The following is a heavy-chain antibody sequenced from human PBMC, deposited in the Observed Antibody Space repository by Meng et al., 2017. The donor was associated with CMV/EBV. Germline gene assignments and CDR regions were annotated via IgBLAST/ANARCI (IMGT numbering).Heavy chain of an antibody. CDR3: TRRSSSNDY. V-gene: IGHV3-73*01. CDR1: GFTFSGSA. CDR2: IRSKANSYAT. J-gene: IGHJ4*02. D-gene: IGHD6-6*01. Sequence: GESLKISCAASGFTFSGSAMHWVRQASGKGLEWVGRIRSKANSYATAYAASVKGRFTISRDDSKNTAYLQMNRLKTEDTAVYYCTRRSSSNDYWGQGTLVTVSS.